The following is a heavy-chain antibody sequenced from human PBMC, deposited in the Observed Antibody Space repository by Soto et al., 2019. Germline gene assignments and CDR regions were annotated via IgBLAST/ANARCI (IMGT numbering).Heavy chain of an antibody. Sequence: PSETLSLTCTVSGGSISSGDYYWSWIRQPPGKGLEWIGYIYYSGSTFYNPSLKSRLTISVDTSKNQFSLKLSSVTAADTAVYYCARDIMGTNYYYYGMDVWGQGTTVTVSS. V-gene: IGHV4-30-4*02. CDR2: IYYSGST. J-gene: IGHJ6*02. D-gene: IGHD2-8*01. CDR3: ARDIMGTNYYYYGMDV. CDR1: GGSISSGDYY.